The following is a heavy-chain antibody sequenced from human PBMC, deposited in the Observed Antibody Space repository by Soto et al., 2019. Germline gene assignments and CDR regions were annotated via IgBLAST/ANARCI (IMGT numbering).Heavy chain of an antibody. CDR2: ISSSSSYI. V-gene: IGHV3-21*01. CDR1: GFTFSSYS. Sequence: GGSLRLSCAASGFTFSSYSMNWVRQAPGKGLEWVSSISSSSSYIYYADSVKGRFTISRDNAKNSLYLQMNSLRAEDTAVYYCARAKRYCSGGSCYSGRAFDIWGQGTMVTVSS. D-gene: IGHD2-15*01. CDR3: ARAKRYCSGGSCYSGRAFDI. J-gene: IGHJ3*02.